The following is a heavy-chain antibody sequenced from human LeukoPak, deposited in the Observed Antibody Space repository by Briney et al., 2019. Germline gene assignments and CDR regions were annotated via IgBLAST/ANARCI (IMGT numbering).Heavy chain of an antibody. J-gene: IGHJ4*02. D-gene: IGHD5-24*01. CDR3: ARGGERWLQFYY. V-gene: IGHV1-69*04. CDR1: GGTFSSYA. CDR2: IIPILGIA. Sequence: SVKVSCKASGGTFSSYAISWVRQAPGQGLEWMGRIIPILGIANYAQKFQGRVTITADKSTSTAYMELSSLRSEDTAVYYCARGGERWLQFYYWGQGTLVTVSS.